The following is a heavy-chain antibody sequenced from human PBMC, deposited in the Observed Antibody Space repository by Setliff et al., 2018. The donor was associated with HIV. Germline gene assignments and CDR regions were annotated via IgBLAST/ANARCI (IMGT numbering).Heavy chain of an antibody. CDR2: IYYSGST. CDR3: ARAPRTIVVVVSYYYYYYMDV. Sequence: PSETLSLTCTVSGGSISSYYWSWIRQPPGKGLEWIGSIYYSGSTYYNPSLKSRVTISVDTSKNQFSLKLSSVTAADTAVYYCARAPRTIVVVVSYYYYYYMDVWGKGTTVTVSS. D-gene: IGHD2-15*01. CDR1: GGSISSYY. J-gene: IGHJ6*03. V-gene: IGHV4-59*12.